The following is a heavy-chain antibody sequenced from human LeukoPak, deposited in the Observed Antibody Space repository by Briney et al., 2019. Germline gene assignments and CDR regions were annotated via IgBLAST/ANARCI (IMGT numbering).Heavy chain of an antibody. CDR1: GYTFTSYY. D-gene: IGHD3-22*01. Sequence: ASVKVSCKASGYTFTSYYMHWVRQAPGQGLEWMGIINPSGGSTSYAQKFQGRVTMTRDTSTSTVYMELSSLRSEDTAVYYCVSPGYYDSSGYPLDYWGQGTLVTVSS. J-gene: IGHJ4*02. V-gene: IGHV1-46*01. CDR3: VSPGYYDSSGYPLDY. CDR2: INPSGGST.